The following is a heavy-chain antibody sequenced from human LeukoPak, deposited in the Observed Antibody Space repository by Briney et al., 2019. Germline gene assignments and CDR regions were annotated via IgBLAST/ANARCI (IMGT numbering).Heavy chain of an antibody. CDR3: ASAVAGTFFDY. CDR2: IYYSGST. V-gene: IGHV4-59*01. D-gene: IGHD6-19*01. Sequence: SETLSLTCTVSGGSISSYYWSWIRQPPGKGLEWIGYIYYSGSTNYNPSLKSRVTISVDTSKNQFSLKLSSVTAADTAVYYCASAVAGTFFDYWGQGALVTVSS. J-gene: IGHJ4*02. CDR1: GGSISSYY.